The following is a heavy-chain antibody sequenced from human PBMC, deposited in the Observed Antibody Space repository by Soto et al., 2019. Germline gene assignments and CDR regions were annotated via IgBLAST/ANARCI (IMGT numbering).Heavy chain of an antibody. CDR1: GGTFSSYA. CDR3: AREGTVDTAMVSSDDGMDV. J-gene: IGHJ6*02. D-gene: IGHD5-18*01. CDR2: IIPIFGTA. Sequence: QVQLVQSGAEVKKPGSSVKVSCKASGGTFSSYAISWVRQAPGQGLEWMGGIIPIFGTANYAQKFQGRVTITADKSTSTAYMELSSLSSEDTGVYYCAREGTVDTAMVSSDDGMDVWGQGTTVTVSS. V-gene: IGHV1-69*06.